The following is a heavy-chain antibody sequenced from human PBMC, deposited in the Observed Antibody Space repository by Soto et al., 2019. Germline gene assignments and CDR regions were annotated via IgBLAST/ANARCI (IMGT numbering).Heavy chain of an antibody. CDR2: IDHGGST. CDR3: ARPYQVLGLYCFDY. Sequence: QVQLQQWGAGLLKPAETLSLTCAVYGWSFSGSYWSWIRQPPGKGLEWIGEIDHGGSTNYNPSLKSRVTISIDTSKNQFSLKLNPVTAADTAMYYCARPYQVLGLYCFDYWGQGTPVTVSS. V-gene: IGHV4-34*01. J-gene: IGHJ4*02. D-gene: IGHD2-2*01. CDR1: GWSFSGSY.